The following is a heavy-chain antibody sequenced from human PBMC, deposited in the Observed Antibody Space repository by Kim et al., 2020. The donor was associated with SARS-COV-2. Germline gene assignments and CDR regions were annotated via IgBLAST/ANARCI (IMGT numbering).Heavy chain of an antibody. CDR3: ARPTGYPTSWYWFDY. V-gene: IGHV4-59*13. J-gene: IGHJ4*02. D-gene: IGHD6-13*01. CDR1: GGSISNYY. CDR2: IFYSGST. Sequence: SETLSLTCTVSGGSISNYYWTWIRQPPGKGLEWIGYIFYSGSTNYNPSLKSRVTISVDPSKNQFPLKLTSVTAADTAVFYWARPTGYPTSWYWFDYWGQGTLVTVSS.